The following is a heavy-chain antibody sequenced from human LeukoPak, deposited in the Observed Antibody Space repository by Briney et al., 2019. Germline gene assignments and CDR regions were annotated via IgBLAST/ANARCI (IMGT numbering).Heavy chain of an antibody. CDR1: GFTFSSYW. D-gene: IGHD6-13*01. CDR3: ARASGYSSSWPFDY. V-gene: IGHV3-74*01. Sequence: GGSLRLSCAASGFTFSSYWMHWVRQAPGKGLVWVSRINSDGSSTSYADSVKGRFTISRDNAKNTLCLQMNSLRAEDTAVYYYARASGYSSSWPFDYWGQGTLVTVSS. CDR2: INSDGSST. J-gene: IGHJ4*02.